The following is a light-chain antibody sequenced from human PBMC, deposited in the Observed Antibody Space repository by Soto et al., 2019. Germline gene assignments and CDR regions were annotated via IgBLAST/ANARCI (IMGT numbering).Light chain of an antibody. V-gene: IGKV1D-16*01. Sequence: DIQMTQTPGALSASVGGGCTSTCRASQDISTWLAWYQQKPGKAPKPLIYAASSLQSGVPSRFSGSGSGTEFTLTITSLQPEDFATYYCQQYNDYSGMFGQGTKVDIK. J-gene: IGKJ1*01. CDR3: QQYNDYSGM. CDR1: QDISTW. CDR2: AAS.